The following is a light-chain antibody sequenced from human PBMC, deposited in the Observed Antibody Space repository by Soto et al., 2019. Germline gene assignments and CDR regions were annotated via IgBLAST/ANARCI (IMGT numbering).Light chain of an antibody. CDR1: SSNIGRTY. CDR3: AAWNEPLSLVP. CDR2: RNN. V-gene: IGLV1-47*01. J-gene: IGLJ2*01. Sequence: QSVLTQPPSASGAPGQRITISCSGSSSNIGRTYFYWYQQLPGTAPKLLIYRNNQRRSGVPSRSSVAKSGASVSLAISGLRCVDEADYYCAAWNEPLSLVPFGGGPKLTFL.